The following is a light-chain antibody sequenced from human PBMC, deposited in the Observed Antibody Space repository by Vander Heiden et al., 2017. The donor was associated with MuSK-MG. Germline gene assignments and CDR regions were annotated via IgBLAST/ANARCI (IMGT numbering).Light chain of an antibody. J-gene: IGKJ2*01. CDR1: QNVSTY. CDR3: QQSVSTPDT. CDR2: AAS. Sequence: DIQMTQSPSSLSASVGDRVIITCRASQNVSTYLNWYQQRPGKAPKLLIYAASRFQSGVPSRFSGSGSGTDFTLTISRLQPEDFATYFCQQSVSTPDTFGQGTELDFK. V-gene: IGKV1-39*01.